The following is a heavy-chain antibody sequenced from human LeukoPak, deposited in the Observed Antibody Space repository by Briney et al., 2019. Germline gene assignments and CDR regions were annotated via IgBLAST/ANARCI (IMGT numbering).Heavy chain of an antibody. CDR2: ISSNGGNT. CDR1: GFTFSSYS. V-gene: IGHV3-64D*09. D-gene: IGHD6-13*01. J-gene: IGHJ4*02. CDR3: VKLSSRVSQTIDY. Sequence: HPGGSLRLSCSASGFTFSSYSMHWVRQAPGKGLEYVPGISSNGGNTYYADSVKGRFIISRDNSKNTLFLQMSSLRLEDTAVYFCVKLSSRVSQTIDYWGQGTLVTVSS.